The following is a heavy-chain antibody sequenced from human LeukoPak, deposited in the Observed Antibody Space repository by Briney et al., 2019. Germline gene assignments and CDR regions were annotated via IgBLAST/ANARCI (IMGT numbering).Heavy chain of an antibody. CDR2: IWYDGSNK. CDR3: AREDYSPSGMDV. V-gene: IGHV3-33*01. J-gene: IGHJ6*02. D-gene: IGHD4-11*01. CDR1: GFTFSSYG. Sequence: PGGSLRLSCAASGFTFSSYGVHWVRQAPGKGLEWVAVIWYDGSNKYYADSVKGRFTISRDNSKNTLYLQMNSLRAEDTAVYYCAREDYSPSGMDVWGQGTTVTVSS.